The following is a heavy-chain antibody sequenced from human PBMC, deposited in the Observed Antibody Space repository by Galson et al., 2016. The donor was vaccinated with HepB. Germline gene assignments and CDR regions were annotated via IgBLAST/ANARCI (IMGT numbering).Heavy chain of an antibody. J-gene: IGHJ1*01. CDR3: ARGTHGGHYDEN. V-gene: IGHV6-1*01. CDR2: TYYRSRWIN. D-gene: IGHD4-23*01. Sequence: CAISGDSVSSNGATWNWIRQSPSRGLEWLGRTYYRSRWINNYAESVKSRIIITPDTSKNQFSLHLDSVTPEDTALYYCARGTHGGHYDENWGQDTLVTVSS. CDR1: GDSVSSNGAT.